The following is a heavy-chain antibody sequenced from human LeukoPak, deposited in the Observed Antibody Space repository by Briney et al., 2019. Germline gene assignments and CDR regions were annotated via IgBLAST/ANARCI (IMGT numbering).Heavy chain of an antibody. D-gene: IGHD2-8*01. CDR3: ARSAQMVYALLDY. J-gene: IGHJ4*02. CDR2: INPSGGST. CDR1: GYTFTSYY. V-gene: IGHV1-46*01. Sequence: ASVKVSCKASGYTFTSYYMHWVRQAPGQGLEWMGIINPSGGSTSYAQKFQGRVTITADESTSTAYMELSSLRSEDTAVYYCARSAQMVYALLDYWGQGTLVTVSP.